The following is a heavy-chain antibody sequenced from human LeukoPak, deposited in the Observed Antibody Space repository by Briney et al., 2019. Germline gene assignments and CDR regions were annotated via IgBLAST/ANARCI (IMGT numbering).Heavy chain of an antibody. J-gene: IGHJ4*02. D-gene: IGHD6-19*01. V-gene: IGHV5-10-1*01. CDR1: GYSFTSYW. CDR3: ASEPGIAVAGTLVR. CDR2: IDPSDSYT. Sequence: GESLRISCKGSGYSFTSYWISWVRQMPGKGVEWMGRIDPSDSYTNYSPSFQGHVTISADKSISTAYLQWSSLKASDSAMYYCASEPGIAVAGTLVRWGQGTLVTVSS.